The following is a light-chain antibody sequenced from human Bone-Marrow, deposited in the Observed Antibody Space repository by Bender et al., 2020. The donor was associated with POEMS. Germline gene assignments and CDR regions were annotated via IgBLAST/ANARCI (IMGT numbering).Light chain of an antibody. CDR1: ALPKQY. CDR2: KDT. CDR3: QAWDSSTVV. J-gene: IGLJ2*01. Sequence: SYELTQPPSVSVSPGQTARITCSGDALPKQYAYWYQQKPSQAPVVVIYKDTERPSEIPERFSGSRSGTTVTLTISGVLAEDEADYYCQAWDSSTVVFGGGTKLTVL. V-gene: IGLV3-25*03.